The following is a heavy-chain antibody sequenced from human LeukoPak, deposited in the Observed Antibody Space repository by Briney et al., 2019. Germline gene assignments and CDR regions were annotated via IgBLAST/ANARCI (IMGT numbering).Heavy chain of an antibody. CDR2: MWYDGSNK. CDR1: GFSFSSYG. D-gene: IGHD1-1*01. V-gene: IGHV3-33*01. CDR3: ARVPSGTLNLDPYFDY. Sequence: GGSLRLSCAASGFSFSSYGIHWVRQTPGKGLEWVAVMWYDGSNKYYGDTVKGRFTISRDNSKNTLYLQMNSLRAEDTAVYYCARVPSGTLNLDPYFDYWGQGTLVTVFS. J-gene: IGHJ4*02.